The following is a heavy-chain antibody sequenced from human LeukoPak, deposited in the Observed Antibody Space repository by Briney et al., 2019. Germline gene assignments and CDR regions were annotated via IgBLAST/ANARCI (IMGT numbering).Heavy chain of an antibody. V-gene: IGHV4-34*01. CDR1: VGSFSGYY. CDR3: ARLDVVVVAAINIWFDP. CDR2: INHRGST. D-gene: IGHD2-15*01. J-gene: IGHJ5*02. Sequence: SETLSLTCAVYVGSFSGYYWSWIRQPPGKGLEWIGEINHRGSTNYNPSLKSRVTISVNTSKKQFSLKLSSVTAADTAVYYCARLDVVVVAAINIWFDPWGRGTMVTVSS.